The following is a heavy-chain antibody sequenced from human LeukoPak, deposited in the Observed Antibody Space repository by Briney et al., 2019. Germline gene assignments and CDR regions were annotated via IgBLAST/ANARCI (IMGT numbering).Heavy chain of an antibody. J-gene: IGHJ4*02. D-gene: IGHD1-7*01. Sequence: GGSLRLSCAASGFTFSSYSMNWVRQAPGKGLEWVSSISSSSSYIYYADSVKGRFTISRDNAKNSLYLQMNSQRAEDTAVYYCASYRGWNYHFDYWGQGTLVTVSS. V-gene: IGHV3-21*01. CDR3: ASYRGWNYHFDY. CDR2: ISSSSSYI. CDR1: GFTFSSYS.